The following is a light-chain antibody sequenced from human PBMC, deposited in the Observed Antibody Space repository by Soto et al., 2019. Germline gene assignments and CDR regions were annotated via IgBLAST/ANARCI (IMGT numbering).Light chain of an antibody. V-gene: IGLV2-8*01. J-gene: IGLJ1*01. CDR1: SSDVAVYQY. Sequence: QSALTQPPSASGSPGQSVTISCTGTSSDVAVYQYVSWYQQHPGKAPKLMIYEVNKRPSGVPDRFSGSKSGSTASLTVSGLQPEDEDDYYCSSYAGSSTYVFGTGTKLTVL. CDR2: EVN. CDR3: SSYAGSSTYV.